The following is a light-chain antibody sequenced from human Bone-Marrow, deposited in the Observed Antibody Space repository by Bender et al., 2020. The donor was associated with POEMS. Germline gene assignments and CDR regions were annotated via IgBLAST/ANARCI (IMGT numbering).Light chain of an antibody. CDR2: DVT. CDR3: SSYISTSTWV. J-gene: IGLJ3*02. CDR1: NSDIGTYNL. Sequence: QSALTQPASVSGSPGQSITISCTGTNSDIGTYNLVSWYQQHPGKAPKLMIYDVTKRPSGVSNRFSGSKSGNTASLTISGLQAEDEADYYCSSYISTSTWVFGGGTKLTVL. V-gene: IGLV2-14*02.